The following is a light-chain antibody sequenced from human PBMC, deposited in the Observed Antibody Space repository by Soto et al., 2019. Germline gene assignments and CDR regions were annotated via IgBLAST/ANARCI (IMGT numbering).Light chain of an antibody. Sequence: DIQMTQSPSSLSASVGDRVTITCRASQSINRFLNWYQQKPGKAPKLLIYAASSLQSGVPSRFSGSGSGTAYTLTISSLQPEDFAAYYCQQSYSPPPVTFGQGTRLEIK. CDR3: QQSYSPPPVT. V-gene: IGKV1-39*01. J-gene: IGKJ5*01. CDR2: AAS. CDR1: QSINRF.